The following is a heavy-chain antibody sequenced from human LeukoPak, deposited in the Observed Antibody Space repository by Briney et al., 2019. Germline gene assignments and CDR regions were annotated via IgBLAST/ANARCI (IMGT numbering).Heavy chain of an antibody. V-gene: IGHV1-46*01. Sequence: ASVKVSFKASGYTFSNYYMHWVRQAPGQGLEWMGIINPSGGSTGYAQKFQGRVTMTRDTSTSTVYMELSSLRSEDTAVYYCARGNSDYCLDYWGQGILVTVSS. CDR2: INPSGGST. CDR1: GYTFSNYY. CDR3: ARGNSDYCLDY. J-gene: IGHJ4*02. D-gene: IGHD3-22*01.